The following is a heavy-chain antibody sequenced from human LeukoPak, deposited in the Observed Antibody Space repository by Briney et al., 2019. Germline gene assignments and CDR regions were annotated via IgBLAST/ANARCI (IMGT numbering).Heavy chain of an antibody. CDR3: AKDIGGKGLLNRNYFDY. V-gene: IGHV3-9*01. CDR1: GFTFDDYA. J-gene: IGHJ4*02. Sequence: GGSLRLSCAASGFTFDDYALHWVRQVPGKGLEWVSGISWNSGSIGYADSVKGRFTISRDNAKNSLYLRMNSLRTEDTALYYCAKDIGGKGLLNRNYFDYWGQGTLVTVSS. D-gene: IGHD2/OR15-2a*01. CDR2: ISWNSGSI.